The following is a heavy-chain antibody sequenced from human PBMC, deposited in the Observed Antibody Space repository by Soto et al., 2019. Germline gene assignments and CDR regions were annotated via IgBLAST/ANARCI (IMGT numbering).Heavy chain of an antibody. CDR2: IYPSDSDT. CDR3: ARGGVSTRTFDY. D-gene: IGHD3-3*01. Sequence: PGESLKISCKGSGYNFAGYWIAWVRQMPGKGLELMGIIYPSDSDTIYRPSFQGQVTISADKSISSAYLQWSSLRASDTAMYYCARGGVSTRTFDYWGQGTPFTVSS. CDR1: GYNFAGYW. J-gene: IGHJ4*02. V-gene: IGHV5-51*01.